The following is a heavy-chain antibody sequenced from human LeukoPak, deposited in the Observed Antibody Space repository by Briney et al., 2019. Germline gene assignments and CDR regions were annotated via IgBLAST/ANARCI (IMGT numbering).Heavy chain of an antibody. CDR1: GDSVSSNSAA. J-gene: IGHJ4*02. D-gene: IGHD3-9*01. V-gene: IGHV6-1*01. Sequence: SQTLSLTCAISGDSVSSNSAAWNWIRQSPSRGLEWLGRTYYRSKWYNDYAVSVKSRITINPDTSKNQFSLQLNSVTPEDTAVYYCARELPDYDILTGYYLKGNFDYWGQGTLVTVSS. CDR3: ARELPDYDILTGYYLKGNFDY. CDR2: TYYRSKWYN.